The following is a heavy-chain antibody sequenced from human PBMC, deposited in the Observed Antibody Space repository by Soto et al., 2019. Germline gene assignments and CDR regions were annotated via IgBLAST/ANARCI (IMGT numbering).Heavy chain of an antibody. CDR2: IYWDDDK. CDR3: AHGRITFGGVIVTDY. Sequence: QITLKESGPPLVKPTQTLTLTCTFSGFSLSTSGVGVGWIRQPPGKALEWLALIYWDDDKRYSPSLKSRLTITKDTSKNQVVLTMTNMDPVDTATYYCAHGRITFGGVIVTDYWGQGTLVTVSS. J-gene: IGHJ4*02. V-gene: IGHV2-5*02. CDR1: GFSLSTSGVG. D-gene: IGHD3-16*02.